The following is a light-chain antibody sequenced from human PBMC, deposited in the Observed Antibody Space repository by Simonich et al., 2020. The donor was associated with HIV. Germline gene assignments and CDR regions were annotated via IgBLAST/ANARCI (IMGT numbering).Light chain of an antibody. J-gene: IGLJ3*02. CDR1: SRDVGGHNS. V-gene: IGLV2-14*03. Sequence: QSALTQPASVSGSPGQSITISCTGTSRDVGGHNSVSWYQQNPGKAPKLIVFNVTERPSGASIRFSGSKTGNTASLTISGLQAEDEADFYCSSYTSTSTGVFGGGTKVTVL. CDR2: NVT. CDR3: SSYTSTSTGV.